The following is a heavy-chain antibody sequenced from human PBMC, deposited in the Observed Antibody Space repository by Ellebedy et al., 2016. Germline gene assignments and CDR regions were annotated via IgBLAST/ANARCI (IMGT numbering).Heavy chain of an antibody. CDR2: ISGSGGST. CDR3: AKDDNYYYGMDV. CDR1: GFTFSSYA. V-gene: IGHV3-23*01. J-gene: IGHJ6*02. Sequence: GESLKISCAASGFTFSSYAMSWVRQAPGKGLEWVAAISGSGGSTYYADSVKGRFTISRDNSKNTLYLQMNSLIAEDTAVYYCAKDDNYYYGMDVWGQGTTVTVSS.